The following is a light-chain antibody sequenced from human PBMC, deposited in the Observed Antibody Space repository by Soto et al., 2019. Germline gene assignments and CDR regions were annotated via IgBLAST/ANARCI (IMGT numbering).Light chain of an antibody. CDR3: CSYAGTYV. Sequence: QSALTQPRSVSGSPGQSVTISCTGTSSDVVGYTYVSWYLLHPGKAPKLLIYDVSKRPSGVPDRFSGSRSGNTAVLTISGLQAEDEADYYCCSYAGTYVFGTGTKLTVL. V-gene: IGLV2-11*01. J-gene: IGLJ1*01. CDR2: DVS. CDR1: SSDVVGYTY.